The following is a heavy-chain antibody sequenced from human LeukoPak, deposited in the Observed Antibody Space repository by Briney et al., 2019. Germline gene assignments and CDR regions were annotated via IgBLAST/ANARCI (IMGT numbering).Heavy chain of an antibody. D-gene: IGHD3-10*01. CDR2: ISSSSSYI. CDR3: ASNPNRLWSGELDYGMDV. Sequence: GGSLRLSCAASGFTFSSYSMNWVRQAPGKGLEWVSSISSSSSYIYYADSVKGRFTISRDNAKNSLYLQMNSMRAEDTAVYYCASNPNRLWSGELDYGMDVWGQGTTVTVSS. CDR1: GFTFSSYS. V-gene: IGHV3-21*01. J-gene: IGHJ6*02.